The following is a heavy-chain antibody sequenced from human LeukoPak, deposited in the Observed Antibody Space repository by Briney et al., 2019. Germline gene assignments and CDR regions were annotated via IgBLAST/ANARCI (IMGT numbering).Heavy chain of an antibody. CDR2: IYHGGST. CDR1: GYSISSGYY. D-gene: IGHD3-10*01. CDR3: ARMVRGVIITRFDP. Sequence: SETLSLTCSVSGYSISSGYYWGWIRQPPGMGLEWIVNIYHGGSTYYNPSLKSRVTISVDTSKNQFSLKLSSVTAADTAVYYCARMVRGVIITRFDPWGQGTLVTVSS. V-gene: IGHV4-38-2*02. J-gene: IGHJ5*02.